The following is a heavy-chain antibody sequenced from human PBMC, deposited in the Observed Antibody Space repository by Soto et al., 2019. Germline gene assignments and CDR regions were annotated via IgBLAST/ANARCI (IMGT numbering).Heavy chain of an antibody. V-gene: IGHV5-51*01. J-gene: IGHJ6*02. D-gene: IGHD3-10*01. Sequence: GESLKSSCKGSGYSFTSYWIGWVRQMPGKGLEWMGIIYPGDSDTRYSPSFQGQVTISADKSISTAYLQWGSLKASDTAMYYCAGGGVRGVITRTRDYYGMDVWGQGTTVTVSS. CDR3: AGGGVRGVITRTRDYYGMDV. CDR2: IYPGDSDT. CDR1: GYSFTSYW.